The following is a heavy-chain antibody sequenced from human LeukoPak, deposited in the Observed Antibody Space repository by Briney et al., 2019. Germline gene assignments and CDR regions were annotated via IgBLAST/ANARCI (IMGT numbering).Heavy chain of an antibody. CDR3: AFSYGSGSYCRF. CDR1: GFTFSSYA. J-gene: IGHJ4*02. CDR2: ISGSAGST. V-gene: IGHV3-23*01. D-gene: IGHD3-10*01. Sequence: GGSLRLSCAASGFTFSSYAMSWVRQAPGKGLEWVSAISGSAGSTYYADSVKGRFTISRDNSKNTLYLQMNSLRAEDTAVYYCAFSYGSGSYCRFWGQGTLVTVSS.